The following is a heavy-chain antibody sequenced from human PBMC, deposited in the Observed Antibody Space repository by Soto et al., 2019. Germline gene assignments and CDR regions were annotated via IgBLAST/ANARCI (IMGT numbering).Heavy chain of an antibody. CDR2: INADYGNT. CDR1: GYTFYSHS. J-gene: IGHJ6*02. D-gene: IGHD5-18*01. Sequence: QAQLVQSGAEVRKPGASVKVSCKASGYTFYSHSISWVRQAPGQGLEWMGRINADYGNTQYAQKFRGRVTMTTDTATTTVYMELTNLRSDDTAGYYCARCIQGDYYYGMDGWGQGTTVTVSS. V-gene: IGHV1-18*01. CDR3: ARCIQGDYYYGMDG.